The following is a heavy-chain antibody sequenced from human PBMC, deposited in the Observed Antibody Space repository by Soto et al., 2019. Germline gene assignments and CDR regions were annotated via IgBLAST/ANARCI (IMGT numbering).Heavy chain of an antibody. J-gene: IGHJ6*02. V-gene: IGHV4-4*07. CDR1: GADINTHS. CDR3: ARAREAGYKLYHGMDV. Sequence: SETLSLTCSVSGADINTHSWTWIRQPAGKGLEWIGRIYTSASINYNPSLKARFTLSVDTSTNQVSLRLASVTAADTAIYYCARAREAGYKLYHGMDVWGPGTTVNVSS. CDR2: IYTSASI. D-gene: IGHD5-12*01.